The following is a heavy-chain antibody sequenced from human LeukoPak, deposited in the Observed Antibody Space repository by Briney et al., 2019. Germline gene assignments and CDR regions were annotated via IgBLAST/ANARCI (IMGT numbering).Heavy chain of an antibody. CDR2: ISAYNGNT. CDR3: ARGANIVVVPAAMTYFDY. J-gene: IGHJ4*02. Sequence: ASVKVSCKASGYTFTSYGISWVRQAPGQGLEWMGWISAYNGNTNYAQKLQGRVTMTTDTSTSTAYMELRSLRSDDTAVYYCARGANIVVVPAAMTYFDYWGQGTLVTVSS. V-gene: IGHV1-18*01. D-gene: IGHD2-2*01. CDR1: GYTFTSYG.